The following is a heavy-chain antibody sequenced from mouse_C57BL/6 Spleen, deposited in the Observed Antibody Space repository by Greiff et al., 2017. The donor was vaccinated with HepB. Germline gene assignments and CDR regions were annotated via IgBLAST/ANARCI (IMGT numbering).Heavy chain of an antibody. D-gene: IGHD2-2*01. CDR2: IDPSDSYT. CDR1: GYTFTSYW. CDR3: ARRDYGYDGFDY. J-gene: IGHJ2*01. V-gene: IGHV1-59*01. Sequence: VQLQQPGAELVRPGTSVKLSCKASGYTFTSYWMHWVKQRPGQGLEWIGVIDPSDSYTNYNQKFKGKATLTVDTSSSTAYMQLSSLTSEDSAVYYCARRDYGYDGFDYWGQGTTLTVSS.